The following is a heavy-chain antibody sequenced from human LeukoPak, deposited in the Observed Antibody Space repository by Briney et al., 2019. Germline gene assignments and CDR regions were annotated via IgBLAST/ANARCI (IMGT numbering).Heavy chain of an antibody. Sequence: PGGSLRLSCAASGFTFSSYAMHWVRQAPGKGLEYVLAISSNGGSTYYANSVKGRFTISRDNSKNTLYLQMGSLRAEDMAVYYCARGLGYCSSTSCYAGSDYWGQGTLVTVSS. D-gene: IGHD2-2*01. V-gene: IGHV3-64*01. CDR3: ARGLGYCSSTSCYAGSDY. J-gene: IGHJ4*02. CDR2: ISSNGGST. CDR1: GFTFSSYA.